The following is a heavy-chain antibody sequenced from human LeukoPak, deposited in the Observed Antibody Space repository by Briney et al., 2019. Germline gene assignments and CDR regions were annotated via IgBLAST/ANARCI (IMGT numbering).Heavy chain of an antibody. V-gene: IGHV3-21*01. CDR2: ISSGSRYI. Sequence: PGGSLRLSCAASGFTFSTYSMNWVRQAPGKGLEWVSSISSGSRYIYYADSVKGRFTISRDNSKNTLYLQMNSLRAEDTAVYYCAREQLDYWGQGTLVTVSS. CDR1: GFTFSTYS. J-gene: IGHJ4*02. CDR3: AREQLDY.